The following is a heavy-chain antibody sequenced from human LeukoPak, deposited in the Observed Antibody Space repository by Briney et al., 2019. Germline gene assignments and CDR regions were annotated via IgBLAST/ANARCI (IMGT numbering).Heavy chain of an antibody. CDR3: ARGSGRYDILTGYYPSSDFDY. D-gene: IGHD3-9*01. J-gene: IGHJ4*02. Sequence: GGSLRLSCAASGFNFNNYAMSWVRQAPGKGLEWVSSISGNGGSTYYSDSVKGRFTFSRDNSKNTLYLQMNSLRAEDTAVYYCARGSGRYDILTGYYPSSDFDYWGQGTLVTVSS. CDR1: GFNFNNYA. CDR2: ISGNGGST. V-gene: IGHV3-23*01.